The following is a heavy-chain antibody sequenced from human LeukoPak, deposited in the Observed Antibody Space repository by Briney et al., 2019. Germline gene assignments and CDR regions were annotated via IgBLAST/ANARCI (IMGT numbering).Heavy chain of an antibody. CDR2: IYHSGST. J-gene: IGHJ4*02. Sequence: SETLSLTCTVSGYSISSGYYWGWIRQPPGKGLEWIGSIYHSGSTYYNPSLKSRVTISVDTSKNQLSLKLSSVTAADTAVYYCAREEYYYDSSGYYPVPASYDYWGQGTLVTVSS. D-gene: IGHD3-22*01. CDR1: GYSISSGYY. CDR3: AREEYYYDSSGYYPVPASYDY. V-gene: IGHV4-38-2*02.